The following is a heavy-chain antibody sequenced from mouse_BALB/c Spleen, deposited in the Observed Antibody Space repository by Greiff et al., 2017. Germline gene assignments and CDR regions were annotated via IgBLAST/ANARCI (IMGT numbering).Heavy chain of an antibody. Sequence: QVQLQQSGPGLVAPSQSLSITCTVSGFSLTSYDISWIRQPPGKGLEWLGVIWTGGGTNYNSAFMSRLSISKDNSKSQVFLKMNSLQTDDTAIYYCVRDRQLGPFDYWGQGTTLTVSS. CDR3: VRDRQLGPFDY. V-gene: IGHV2-9-2*01. CDR1: GFSLTSYD. D-gene: IGHD3-2*01. J-gene: IGHJ2*01. CDR2: IWTGGGT.